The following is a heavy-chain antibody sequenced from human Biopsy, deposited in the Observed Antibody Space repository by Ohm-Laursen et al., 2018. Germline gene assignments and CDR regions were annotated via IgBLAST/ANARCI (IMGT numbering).Heavy chain of an antibody. D-gene: IGHD7-27*01. V-gene: IGHV3-23*01. CDR1: GFTFSRYA. CDR3: AKDLRNNNWGVEN. CDR2: ISGSGRT. Sequence: SLRLSCAASGFTFSRYAMSWVRQAPGKGLEWVSAISGSGRTYYADSVKGRFTISRDNSKNMVYLQMNNLRAEDTAVFYCAKDLRNNNWGVENWGQGTLVTVSS. J-gene: IGHJ4*02.